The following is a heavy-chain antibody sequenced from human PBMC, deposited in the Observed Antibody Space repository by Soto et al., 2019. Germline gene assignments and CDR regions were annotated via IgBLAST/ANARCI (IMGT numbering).Heavy chain of an antibody. CDR1: GYSISSGYY. CDR3: ASGTRGYYWGYFQH. D-gene: IGHD3-22*01. J-gene: IGHJ1*01. Sequence: PSETLSLTCAVSGYSISSGYYWGWIRQPPGKGLEWIGSIYHSGSTYYNPSLKSRVTISVDTSKNQFSLKLSSVTAADTAVYYCASGTRGYYWGYFQHWGQGTLVTVS. CDR2: IYHSGST. V-gene: IGHV4-38-2*01.